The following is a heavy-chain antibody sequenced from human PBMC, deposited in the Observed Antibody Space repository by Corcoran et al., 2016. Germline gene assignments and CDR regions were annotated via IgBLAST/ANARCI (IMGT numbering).Heavy chain of an antibody. CDR2: ISSSSSYI. J-gene: IGHJ6*02. CDR1: GFTFSSYS. D-gene: IGHD6-19*01. Sequence: EVQLVESGGGLVKPGGSLRLSCAASGFTFSSYSMNWVRQAPGKGLEWVSSISSSSSYIYYADSVKGRFTISRDNAKNSLYLQMNSLRAEDTAVYYCARGLVHSRGWYGDYYYYYGMDVWGQGTKVTVSS. V-gene: IGHV3-21*01. CDR3: ARGLVHSRGWYGDYYYYYGMDV.